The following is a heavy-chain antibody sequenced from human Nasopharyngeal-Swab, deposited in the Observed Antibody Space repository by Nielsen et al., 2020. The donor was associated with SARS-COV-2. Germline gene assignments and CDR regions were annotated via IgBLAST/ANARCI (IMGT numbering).Heavy chain of an antibody. CDR2: INPYSGDT. CDR3: ARDYYDNYDSDY. V-gene: IGHV1-2*02. D-gene: IGHD3-22*01. CDR1: GYTFTDYY. Sequence: ASVKVSCKTSGYTFTDYYINWVRQVPGQGLEWVGCINPYSGDTKYAQKFQGRVTVTRDTSRSTAYIELSRLRSDDTAVYYCARDYYDNYDSDYWGQGTLVTVSS. J-gene: IGHJ4*02.